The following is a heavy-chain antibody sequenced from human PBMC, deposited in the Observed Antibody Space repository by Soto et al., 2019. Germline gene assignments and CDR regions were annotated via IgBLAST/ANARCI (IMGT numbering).Heavy chain of an antibody. V-gene: IGHV4-59*08. D-gene: IGHD3-22*01. CDR2: IYYAGTT. CDR3: ARLGAYYQAMDS. Sequence: QVQLQESGPALVKPSETLSLTCTVSNGSISPNYWSWIRQPPGKGLEWIGYIYYAGTTTYNPSLQSRVSLSVDTSKNEVSLKLTSVTAADPAVYFCARLGAYYQAMDSWGQGTLVTVSS. J-gene: IGHJ1*01. CDR1: NGSISPNY.